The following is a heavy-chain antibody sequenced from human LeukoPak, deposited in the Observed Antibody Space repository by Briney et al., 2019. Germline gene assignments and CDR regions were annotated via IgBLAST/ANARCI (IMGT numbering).Heavy chain of an antibody. V-gene: IGHV3-23*01. Sequence: GGSLRLSCAASGFTFSSYAMSWVRQAPGKGLEWVSAISGSGGSTYYADSVKGRFTISRDNSKNTLYLRMNSLRAEDTAVYYCAKDYAVVVAATRFDYWGQGTLVTVSS. CDR2: ISGSGGST. J-gene: IGHJ4*02. D-gene: IGHD2-15*01. CDR1: GFTFSSYA. CDR3: AKDYAVVVAATRFDY.